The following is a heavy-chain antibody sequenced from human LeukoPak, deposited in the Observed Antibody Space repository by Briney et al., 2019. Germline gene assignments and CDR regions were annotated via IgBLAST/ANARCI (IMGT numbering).Heavy chain of an antibody. Sequence: ASVKVSCKASGYTFTSYDINWVRQATGQGLEWMGWMNPNSGNTGYAQKFQGRVTMTRDTSISTAYMELSRLRSDDTAVYYCAREGYDLYFDYWGQGTLVTVSS. D-gene: IGHD5-12*01. V-gene: IGHV1-8*01. CDR2: MNPNSGNT. CDR3: AREGYDLYFDY. CDR1: GYTFTSYD. J-gene: IGHJ4*02.